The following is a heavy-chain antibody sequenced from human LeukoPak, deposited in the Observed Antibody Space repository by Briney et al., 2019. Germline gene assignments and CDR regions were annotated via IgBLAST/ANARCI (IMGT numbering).Heavy chain of an antibody. J-gene: IGHJ3*02. CDR2: IIPIFGTA. CDR1: GGTFSSYA. V-gene: IGHV1-69*13. D-gene: IGHD2-2*01. Sequence: ASVKVSCKASGGTFSSYAISWVRQAPGQGLEWMGGIIPIFGTANYAQKFQGRVTITADESTSIAYMELSSLRSEDTAVYYCARSPAAAYNAFDIWGQGTMVTVSS. CDR3: ARSPAAAYNAFDI.